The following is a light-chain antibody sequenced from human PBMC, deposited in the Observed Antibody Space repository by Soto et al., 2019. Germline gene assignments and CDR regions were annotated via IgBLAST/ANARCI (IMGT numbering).Light chain of an antibody. J-gene: IGLJ2*01. CDR2: DVS. Sequence: QSVLTQPASVSGSPGQSITISCTGTSSDIGGYDYVSWYQHHPGRAPKLMIYDVSHRPSGVSDRFSGSKSGNTASLTISGLQAEDEADYYCTSYTAISTLGVFGGGTKLTVL. CDR1: SSDIGGYDY. CDR3: TSYTAISTLGV. V-gene: IGLV2-14*03.